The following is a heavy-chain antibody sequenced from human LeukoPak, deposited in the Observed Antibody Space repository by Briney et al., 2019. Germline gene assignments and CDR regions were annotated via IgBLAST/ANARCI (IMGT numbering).Heavy chain of an antibody. D-gene: IGHD3-10*01. J-gene: IGHJ4*02. Sequence: PGGSLRLSCAASGFTFSSYAMSWVRQAPGKGLEWVSYISSSGSTIYYADSVKGRFTISRDNAKNSLYLQMNSLRAEDTAVYYCARDTSTRGLFDYWGQVTLVTVSS. CDR2: ISSSGSTI. CDR1: GFTFSSYA. CDR3: ARDTSTRGLFDY. V-gene: IGHV3-48*04.